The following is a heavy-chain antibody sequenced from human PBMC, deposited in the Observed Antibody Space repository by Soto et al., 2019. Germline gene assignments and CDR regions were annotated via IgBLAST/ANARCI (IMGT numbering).Heavy chain of an antibody. V-gene: IGHV4-34*01. Sequence: SETLSLTCAVYGGSFSGYYWSWIRRPPGKGLEWIGEINHSGSTNYNPSLKSRVTISVDTSKNQSSLKLSSVTAADTAVYYCARGRLRFLEWAPRAFDIWGQGTMVTVSS. J-gene: IGHJ3*02. CDR3: ARGRLRFLEWAPRAFDI. CDR2: INHSGST. CDR1: GGSFSGYY. D-gene: IGHD3-3*01.